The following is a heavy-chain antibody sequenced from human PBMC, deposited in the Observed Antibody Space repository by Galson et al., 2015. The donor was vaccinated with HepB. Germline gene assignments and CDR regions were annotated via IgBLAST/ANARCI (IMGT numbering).Heavy chain of an antibody. CDR1: GFSLSTSGMC. D-gene: IGHD6-6*01. CDR3: ARRYSSSPEYYYYYYMDV. V-gene: IGHV2-70*11. J-gene: IGHJ6*03. CDR2: IDWDDDK. Sequence: PAQVTPTQTRTLTCTFSGFSLSTSGMCVSWIRQTSGKTLEWLARIDWDDDKYYSTSMKTRLTVYKETSNNQVVLTMTNMDPVDTATYYCARRYSSSPEYYYYYYMDVWGKGTTVTVSS.